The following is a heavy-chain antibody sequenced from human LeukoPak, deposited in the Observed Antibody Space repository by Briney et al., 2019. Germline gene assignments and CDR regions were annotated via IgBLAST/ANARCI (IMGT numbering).Heavy chain of an antibody. J-gene: IGHJ6*03. CDR2: ISSSSSTI. CDR3: AREDTIGYYYYMDV. D-gene: IGHD3-10*01. CDR1: GFTFSSYE. Sequence: GGSLRLSCAASGFTFSSYEMNWVRQAPGKGLEWVSYISSSSSTIYYADSVKGRFTISRDNAKNSLYLQMNSLRAEDTAVYYCAREDTIGYYYYMDVWGKGTTVTVSS. V-gene: IGHV3-48*03.